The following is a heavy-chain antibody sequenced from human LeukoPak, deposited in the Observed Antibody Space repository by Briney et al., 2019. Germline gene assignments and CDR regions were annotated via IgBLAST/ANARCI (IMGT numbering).Heavy chain of an antibody. Sequence: ASVKVSCKASGYTFTSYYIHWVRQAPGQGLEWMGIINPSGGSTSYAQKFQGRVTMTRDTTTSTVYMELSSLRSEDTAVYYCARGGKAVAGTSYDAFDIWGQGTMVTVSS. J-gene: IGHJ3*02. CDR3: ARGGKAVAGTSYDAFDI. D-gene: IGHD6-19*01. CDR1: GYTFTSYY. CDR2: INPSGGST. V-gene: IGHV1-46*01.